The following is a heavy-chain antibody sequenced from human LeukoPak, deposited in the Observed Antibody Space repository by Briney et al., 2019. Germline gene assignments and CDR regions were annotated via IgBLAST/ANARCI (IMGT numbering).Heavy chain of an antibody. CDR1: GASISDTNW. D-gene: IGHD4-11*01. CDR3: ATDYSNFYGMDV. V-gene: IGHV4-4*02. J-gene: IGHJ6*02. Sequence: SGTLSLTCTISGASISDTNWWTWVRQPPGKGLEWIGEISHNGNTNYSPSLKSRVTISVDKSKNQFSLRLDSVTAADTAVYYCATDYSNFYGMDVWGQGTTVTVPS. CDR2: ISHNGNT.